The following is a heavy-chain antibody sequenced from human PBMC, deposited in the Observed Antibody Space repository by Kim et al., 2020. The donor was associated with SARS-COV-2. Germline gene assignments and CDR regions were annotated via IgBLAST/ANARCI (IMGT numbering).Heavy chain of an antibody. J-gene: IGHJ4*02. CDR3: AKMRRDNSDWYYFDC. V-gene: IGHV3-23*01. CDR2: ISGGGDTT. D-gene: IGHD6-19*01. Sequence: GGSLRLSCAASGFTFSYYAMTWVRQAPGKGLEWVSTISGGGDTTYYADSVKGRFTISRDNSNNTLYLQMNSLRAEDTAVYSCAKMRRDNSDWYYFDCWGQGSLVTVSS. CDR1: GFTFSYYA.